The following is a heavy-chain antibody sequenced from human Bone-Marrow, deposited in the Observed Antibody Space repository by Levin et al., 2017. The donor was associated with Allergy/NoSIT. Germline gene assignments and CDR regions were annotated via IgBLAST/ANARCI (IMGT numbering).Heavy chain of an antibody. J-gene: IGHJ5*02. D-gene: IGHD2-2*02. CDR2: IYYSGST. CDR3: ARAAGDCSSTSCDTGEGWFDP. CDR1: GGSISSYY. Sequence: SSETLSLTCTVSGGSISSYYWSWIRQPPGKGLEWIGYIYYSGSTNYNPSLKSRVTISVDTSKNQFSLKLSSVTAADTAVYYCARAAGDCSSTSCDTGEGWFDPWGQGTLVTVSS. V-gene: IGHV4-59*01.